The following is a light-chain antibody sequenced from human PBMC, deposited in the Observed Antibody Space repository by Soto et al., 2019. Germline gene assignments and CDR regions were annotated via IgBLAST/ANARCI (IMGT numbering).Light chain of an antibody. CDR2: AAS. CDR1: QTISNY. CDR3: QQTYSVPPT. J-gene: IGKJ1*01. V-gene: IGKV1-39*01. Sequence: DIQMTQSPSSLSASVGDRVTITCRASQTISNYLNWYQQKPGKAPVLLIFAASSLQSGLPSRFSGRRSGRTFTLAISSLQPADSAIYYCQQTYSVPPTFGRGTKVEI.